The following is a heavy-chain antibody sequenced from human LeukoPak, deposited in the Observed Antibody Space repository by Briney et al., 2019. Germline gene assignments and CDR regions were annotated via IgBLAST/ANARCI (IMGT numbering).Heavy chain of an antibody. J-gene: IGHJ4*02. CDR2: IGSDGSEK. CDR3: AKHLSGGGGFD. V-gene: IGHV3-30*02. Sequence: GGSLRLSCAASGFNFTKYVMNWVRQAPGKGLEWVSSIGSDGSEKHDADSVKGRSTISRDNSKNTLYLQMNRLRLEDTAVYYCAKHLSGGGGFDWGQGTLVTVSS. CDR1: GFNFTKYV. D-gene: IGHD3-16*01.